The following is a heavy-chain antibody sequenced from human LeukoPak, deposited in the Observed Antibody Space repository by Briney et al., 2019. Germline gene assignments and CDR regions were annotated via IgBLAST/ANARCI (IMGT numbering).Heavy chain of an antibody. CDR3: ARARSGYYHDAFDI. CDR2: ISSSGSTI. V-gene: IGHV3-11*04. D-gene: IGHD3-22*01. Sequence: PGGSLRLSRAASGLTFSDYYMSWIRQAPGKGLEWFRYISSSGSTIYYADFVKGRFTISRDNAKNSLHLQMNSLRVEDTAVYYCARARSGYYHDAFDIWGPGTMVTVSS. J-gene: IGHJ3*02. CDR1: GLTFSDYY.